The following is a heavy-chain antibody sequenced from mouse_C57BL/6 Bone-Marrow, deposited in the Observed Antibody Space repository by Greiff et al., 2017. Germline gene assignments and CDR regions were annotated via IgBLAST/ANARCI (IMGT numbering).Heavy chain of an antibody. D-gene: IGHD2-4*01. CDR1: GFTFSSYA. J-gene: IGHJ2*01. CDR3: AIDPIYYDYDGFPYYFDY. CDR2: ISDGGSYT. V-gene: IGHV5-4*01. Sequence: EVHLVESGGGLVKPGGSLKLSCAASGFTFSSYAMSWVRQTPEKRLEWVATISDGGSYTYYPDNVKGRFTISRDNAKNNKYLQMSHLKSEDTAMYYCAIDPIYYDYDGFPYYFDYWGQGTTLTVSS.